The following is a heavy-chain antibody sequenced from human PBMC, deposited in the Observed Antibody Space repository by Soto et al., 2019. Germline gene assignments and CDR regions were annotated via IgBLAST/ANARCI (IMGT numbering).Heavy chain of an antibody. CDR2: ISAYNGKT. D-gene: IGHD2-2*01. V-gene: IGHV1-18*01. J-gene: IGHJ6*03. Sequence: ASVKVSCKASGYIFTRYGISWVRQAPGQGLEWMGWISAYNGKTNYAQKFQGRVTMTTDTPTTTAYLELRSLRSDDTAVYYCARQLLEWKLNYYSHYHMDVWGKGTTVTVSS. CDR3: ARQLLEWKLNYYSHYHMDV. CDR1: GYIFTRYG.